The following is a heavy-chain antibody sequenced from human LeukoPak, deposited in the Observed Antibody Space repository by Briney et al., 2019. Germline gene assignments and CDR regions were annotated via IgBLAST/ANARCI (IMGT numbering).Heavy chain of an antibody. J-gene: IGHJ4*02. CDR1: GFTFSSYA. D-gene: IGHD5-18*01. V-gene: IGHV3-30*04. CDR2: ISYDGSNK. CDR3: ARDSAMVTFYFDY. Sequence: GRSLRLSCAASGFTFSSYAMHWVRQAPGKGLEWVAVISYDGSNKYYADSVKGRFTLSRDNSKNTLYLQMNSLRAEDTAVYYCARDSAMVTFYFDYWGQGTLVTVSS.